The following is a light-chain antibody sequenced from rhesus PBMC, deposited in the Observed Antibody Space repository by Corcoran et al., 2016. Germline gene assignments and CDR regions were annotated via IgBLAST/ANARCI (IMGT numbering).Light chain of an antibody. Sequence: DIQMTQSPSSLSASVGDRVTITCRASQSISNYLNWYQQEPGKAPKLLIYSASSLQSGVPSRFSGSGSGTEFTLTISSLQPEDFATYYCQQFNNYLTFGPGTKLDIK. CDR1: QSISNY. V-gene: IGKV1-41*01. CDR3: QQFNNYLT. CDR2: SAS. J-gene: IGKJ3*01.